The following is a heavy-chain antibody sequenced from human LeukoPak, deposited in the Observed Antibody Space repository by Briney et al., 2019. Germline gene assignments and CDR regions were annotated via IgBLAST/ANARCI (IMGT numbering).Heavy chain of an antibody. D-gene: IGHD6-13*01. CDR1: GFTFSSYA. Sequence: GRSLRLSCAASGFTFSSYAMHWVRQAPGKGLEWVAVISYDGSNKYYADSVKGRFTISRDNSKNTLYLQMNSLRAEDTAVYYCARDLSAAAGRGDFDYWGQGTLVTVSS. CDR3: ARDLSAAAGRGDFDY. V-gene: IGHV3-30*04. J-gene: IGHJ4*02. CDR2: ISYDGSNK.